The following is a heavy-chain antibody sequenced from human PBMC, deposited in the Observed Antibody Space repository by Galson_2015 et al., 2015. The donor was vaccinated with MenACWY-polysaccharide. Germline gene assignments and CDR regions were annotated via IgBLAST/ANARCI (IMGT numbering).Heavy chain of an antibody. Sequence: SLRLSCAASGFTFSSYAMHWVRQAPGKGLEWVANIKPDGSEKYYVDSVKGRFTISTDSAKNSLDLQMNSLRAEDTAVYYCAVTPNTKRYFHRWGQGTLVTVSS. V-gene: IGHV3-7*01. CDR1: GFTFSSYA. CDR2: IKPDGSEK. CDR3: AVTPNTKRYFHR. J-gene: IGHJ1*01. D-gene: IGHD4-23*01.